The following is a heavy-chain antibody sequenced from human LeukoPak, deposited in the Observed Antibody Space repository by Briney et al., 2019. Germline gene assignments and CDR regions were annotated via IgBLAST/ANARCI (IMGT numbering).Heavy chain of an antibody. CDR3: AKVGYYDSSGYYYYFDY. CDR1: GFTFSGFW. D-gene: IGHD3-22*01. J-gene: IGHJ4*02. CDR2: INSDGSEG. Sequence: GGSLRLSCAVSGFTFSGFWMSWSRQAPGKGLEWVASINSDGSEGYYADVVKGRFTISRDNAKNSLYLQINSLRAEDTAVYYCAKVGYYDSSGYYYYFDYWGQGTLVTVSS. V-gene: IGHV3-7*03.